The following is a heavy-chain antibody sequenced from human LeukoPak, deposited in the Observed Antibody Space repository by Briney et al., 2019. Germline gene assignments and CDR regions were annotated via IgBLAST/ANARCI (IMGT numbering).Heavy chain of an antibody. V-gene: IGHV5-51*01. CDR1: GYGFTSYW. CDR2: IYPGDSDT. D-gene: IGHD3-10*01. Sequence: GESLKISCKGSGYGFTSYWIGWVRQMPGKGLEWMGIIYPGDSDTRYSPSFQGQVTISADKSISTAYLQWSSLKASDTAMYYCARLYYGSGSYSWYYYYYMDVWGKGTTVTVSS. J-gene: IGHJ6*03. CDR3: ARLYYGSGSYSWYYYYYMDV.